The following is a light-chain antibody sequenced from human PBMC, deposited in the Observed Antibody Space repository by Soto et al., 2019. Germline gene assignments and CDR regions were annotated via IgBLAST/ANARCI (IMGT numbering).Light chain of an antibody. CDR1: QSVSSH. V-gene: IGKV3-20*01. CDR3: QQYGNSPPLT. CDR2: GAS. J-gene: IGKJ4*01. Sequence: EIVLTQSPGTLSLSPGERATLSCRASQSVSSHLAWYQQRPGQAPRLLIYGASSRATGIPDRFSGSGSGTDFTLTINRLEPEDFALYYCQQYGNSPPLTFGGGTKVEIK.